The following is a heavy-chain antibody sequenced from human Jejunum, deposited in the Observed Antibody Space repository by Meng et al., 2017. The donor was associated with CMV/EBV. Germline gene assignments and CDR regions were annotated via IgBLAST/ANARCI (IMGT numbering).Heavy chain of an antibody. CDR3: APGFRSWSGSYSS. J-gene: IGHJ4*02. D-gene: IGHD1-26*01. CDR2: IYTSGST. V-gene: IGHV4-4*07. Sequence: QVALQESGPGLVKPSETLSLTCTVSSGSISSYYWSWIRQPAGKGLEWIGRIYTSGSTDFNPSLKSRVTLSLDTSKNQFSLKLSSVTATDTAVYYCAPGFRSWSGSYSSWGQGTLVTVSS. CDR1: SGSISSYY.